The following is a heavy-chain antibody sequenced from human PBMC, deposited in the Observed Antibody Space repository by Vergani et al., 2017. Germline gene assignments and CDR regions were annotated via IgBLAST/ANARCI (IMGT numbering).Heavy chain of an antibody. CDR1: GFTFSSNY. CDR2: IYSGGST. CDR3: ARVFGSGSYPTTTAFDY. J-gene: IGHJ4*02. Sequence: EVQLVESGGGLIQPGGSLRLSCAASGFTFSSNYMSWVRQAPGKGLEWVSVIYSGGSTYYADSVKGRFTISRDNSKNTLYLQMNSLRAEDTAVYYCARVFGSGSYPTTTAFDYWGQGTLVTVSS. D-gene: IGHD1-26*01. V-gene: IGHV3-53*01.